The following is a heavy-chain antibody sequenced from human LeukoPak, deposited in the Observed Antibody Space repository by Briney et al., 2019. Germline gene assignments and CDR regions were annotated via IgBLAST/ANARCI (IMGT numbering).Heavy chain of an antibody. Sequence: SETLTLTCTVSGGCINSYYWSWIRQPPGKGLEWIGYIYYSGSTNYNPSLKSRVTISVDTSKNQFSLNLKSVTAADTAVYYCVRDRYSSGWGSWGQGTLVTVSS. J-gene: IGHJ5*02. D-gene: IGHD6-19*01. CDR3: VRDRYSSGWGS. CDR2: IYYSGST. CDR1: GGCINSYY. V-gene: IGHV4-59*01.